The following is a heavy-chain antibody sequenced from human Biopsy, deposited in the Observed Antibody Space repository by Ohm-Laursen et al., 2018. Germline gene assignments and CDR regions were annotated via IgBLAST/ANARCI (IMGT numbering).Heavy chain of an antibody. CDR2: INQAGTT. D-gene: IGHD1-1*01. J-gene: IGHJ4*02. CDR1: GKTFSDYQ. CDR3: GNEVHGRDY. V-gene: IGHV4-34*08. Sequence: TLSLTWPVFGKTFSDYQWSWIRQPPGKGLEWIGQINQAGTTNYNPSLKSRVSISADASKYEFSLRLTSVTAADTAVYLCGNEVHGRDYWGLGAQVTVS.